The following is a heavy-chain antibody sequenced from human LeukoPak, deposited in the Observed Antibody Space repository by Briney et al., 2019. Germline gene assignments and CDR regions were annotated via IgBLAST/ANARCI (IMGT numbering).Heavy chain of an antibody. CDR2: ISAYNGKT. CDR3: ARSPGTYLDY. CDR1: NYTFRSYD. Sequence: ASVRVSCKASNYTFRSYDITWVRQAPGQGLEWMGLISAYNGKTNYAQKFQGRVTMTRDTSTTTAYIELRSLRSDDTAVYYCARSPGTYLDYWGQATLVTVSS. V-gene: IGHV1-18*01. D-gene: IGHD1-26*01. J-gene: IGHJ4*02.